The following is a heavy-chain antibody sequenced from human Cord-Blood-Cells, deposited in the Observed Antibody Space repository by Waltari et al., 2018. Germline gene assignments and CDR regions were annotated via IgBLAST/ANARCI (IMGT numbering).Heavy chain of an antibody. CDR3: ASFPDYYYGMDV. Sequence: QVQLVQSGAEVKKPGASVKVSCKASGYTFTSYDLNWVRQATGQGLEWMGWMNPNSGNTGYAQKFQGRVTMTRNTSISTAYMELSSLRSEDTAVYYCASFPDYYYGMDVWGQGTTVTVSS. CDR2: MNPNSGNT. V-gene: IGHV1-8*01. J-gene: IGHJ6*02. CDR1: GYTFTSYD.